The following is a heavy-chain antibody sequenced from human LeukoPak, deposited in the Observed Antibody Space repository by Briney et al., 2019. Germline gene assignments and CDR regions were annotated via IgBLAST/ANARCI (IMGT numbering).Heavy chain of an antibody. J-gene: IGHJ4*02. CDR2: ISSSSSYI. CDR1: GFTFSSYG. D-gene: IGHD6-19*01. CDR3: ARYVEWLSGIAVAIFDY. Sequence: GGSLRLSCAASGFTFSSYGMNWVRQAPGKGLEWVSSISSSSSYIYYADSVKGRFTISRDNAKNSLYLQMNSLRAEDTAVYYCARYVEWLSGIAVAIFDYWGQGTLVTVSS. V-gene: IGHV3-21*01.